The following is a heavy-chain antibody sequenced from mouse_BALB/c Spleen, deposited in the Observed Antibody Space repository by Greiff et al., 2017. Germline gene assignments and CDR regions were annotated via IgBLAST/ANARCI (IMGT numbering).Heavy chain of an antibody. CDR2: INPSTGYT. CDR1: GYTFTSYW. Sequence: VQLQQSGAELAKPGASVKMSCKASGYTFTSYWMHWVKQRPGQGLEWIGYINPSTGYTEYNQKFKDKATLTADKSSSTAYMQLSSLTSEDSAVYYCASGVPPMDYWGQGTSVTVSS. J-gene: IGHJ4*01. CDR3: ASGVPPMDY. V-gene: IGHV1-7*01.